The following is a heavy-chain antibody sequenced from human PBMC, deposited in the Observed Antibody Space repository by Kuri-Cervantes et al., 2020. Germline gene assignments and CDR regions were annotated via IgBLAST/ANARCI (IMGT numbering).Heavy chain of an antibody. D-gene: IGHD3-16*02. Sequence: GGSLRLSCAASGFTFSSYGMHWVRQAPGKGLEWVAVISYDGSNKYYADSVKGRFTISRDNSKNTLYLQMNSLRAEDTAVYYCARTIMITFGGVIVIRKSVTGTGGYFDLWGRGTLVTVSS. CDR3: ARTIMITFGGVIVIRKSVTGTGGYFDL. CDR1: GFTFSSYG. CDR2: ISYDGSNK. V-gene: IGHV3-30*03. J-gene: IGHJ2*01.